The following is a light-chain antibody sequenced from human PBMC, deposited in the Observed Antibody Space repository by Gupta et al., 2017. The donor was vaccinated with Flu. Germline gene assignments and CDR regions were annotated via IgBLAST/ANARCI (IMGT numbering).Light chain of an antibody. CDR2: EVS. Sequence: QSALPQPASVSGSPGQSITISCTGTSSDVGGYNYVSWYQQHPGKAPKLMIYEVSNRPSGVANRFSGSKSGNTASLTISGLKAEDEADYYCSSYTSSSTYVFGTGTKVTVL. CDR1: SSDVGGYNY. CDR3: SSYTSSSTYV. J-gene: IGLJ1*01. V-gene: IGLV2-14*01.